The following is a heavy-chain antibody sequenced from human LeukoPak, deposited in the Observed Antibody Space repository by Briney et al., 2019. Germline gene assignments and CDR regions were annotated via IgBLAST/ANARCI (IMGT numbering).Heavy chain of an antibody. CDR3: ARGTYDSSGYYPRPFGY. V-gene: IGHV4-59*01. CDR1: GGSISSYY. D-gene: IGHD3-22*01. CDR2: IYYSGST. J-gene: IGHJ4*02. Sequence: PSGTLSLTCTVSGGSISSYYWSWIRQPPGKGLEWIGYIYYSGSTNYNPSLKSRVTISVDTSKNQFSLKLSSVTAADTAVYYCARGTYDSSGYYPRPFGYWGQGTLVTVSS.